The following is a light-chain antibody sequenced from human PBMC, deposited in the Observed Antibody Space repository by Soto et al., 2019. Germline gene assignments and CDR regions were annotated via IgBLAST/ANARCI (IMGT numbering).Light chain of an antibody. CDR1: QSLLHSNGYNY. J-gene: IGKJ1*01. V-gene: IGKV2-28*01. CDR2: LGS. Sequence: DIVMTQSPLSLPVTPGEPASISCRSSQSLLHSNGYNYLDWYLQKPGQSPQLLIYLGSNRASGVHDRFSGSGPGTDFTLKISRVEAEDVGVYYCMQALQTPWTFGQGTKVEIK. CDR3: MQALQTPWT.